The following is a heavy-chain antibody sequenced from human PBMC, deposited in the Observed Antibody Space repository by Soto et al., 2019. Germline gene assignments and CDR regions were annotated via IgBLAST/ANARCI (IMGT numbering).Heavy chain of an antibody. V-gene: IGHV3-23*01. Sequence: GGSLRLSCAASGLSFSSYALSWVRQAPGKGLEWVSAISGSGGRTYHADSVTGRFTISRDNSKNTLYLQMNSLRAEDTAVYYCAKDVSDFWSGYSGEDYYYGMDVWGQGTTVTVSS. J-gene: IGHJ6*02. CDR3: AKDVSDFWSGYSGEDYYYGMDV. CDR2: ISGSGGRT. CDR1: GLSFSSYA. D-gene: IGHD3-3*01.